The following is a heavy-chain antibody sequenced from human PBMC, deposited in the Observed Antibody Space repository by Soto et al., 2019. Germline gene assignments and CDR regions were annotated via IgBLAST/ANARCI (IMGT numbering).Heavy chain of an antibody. Sequence: QVQLVESGGGVVQPGRSLRLSCAASGFIFSNYGMHWVRQAPGKGLEWVAVISYDGSDKHYLDSVKGRFTVSRDNSKNSLYLQMNSLRTEDAAVYYCFKEKRGYSYGEYWGQGTLVTVSS. CDR2: ISYDGSDK. D-gene: IGHD5-18*01. J-gene: IGHJ4*02. CDR3: FKEKRGYSYGEY. CDR1: GFIFSNYG. V-gene: IGHV3-30*18.